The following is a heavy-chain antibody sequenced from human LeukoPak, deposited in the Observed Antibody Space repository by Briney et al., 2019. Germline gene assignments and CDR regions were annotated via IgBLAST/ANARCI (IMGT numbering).Heavy chain of an antibody. Sequence: GGSLRLSCAASGFTFSSYWMHWVRQAPGKGLVWVSRIKSDGKTNYADSVKGRFTISRDNAKNSLYLQMNSLRAEDTAVYYCARGVDAFDIWGQGTMVTVSS. CDR2: IKSDGKT. CDR1: GFTFSSYW. CDR3: ARGVDAFDI. V-gene: IGHV3-74*01. J-gene: IGHJ3*02.